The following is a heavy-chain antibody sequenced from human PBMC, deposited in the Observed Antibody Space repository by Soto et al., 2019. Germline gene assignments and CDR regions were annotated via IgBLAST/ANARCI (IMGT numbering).Heavy chain of an antibody. Sequence: SETLSLTCTVSGGSISSGDYYWSWIRQPPGKGLEWIGYIYYSGSTYYNPSLKSRVTISVDTSKNQFSLKLSSVTAADTAVYYCARDGVIRSWGAFDPWGQGTLVTVSS. CDR3: ARDGVIRSWGAFDP. J-gene: IGHJ5*02. D-gene: IGHD3-16*02. V-gene: IGHV4-30-4*01. CDR1: GGSISSGDYY. CDR2: IYYSGST.